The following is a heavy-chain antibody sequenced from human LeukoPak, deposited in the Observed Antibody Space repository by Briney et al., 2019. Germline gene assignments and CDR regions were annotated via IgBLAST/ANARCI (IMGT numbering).Heavy chain of an antibody. D-gene: IGHD2-2*01. J-gene: IGHJ5*02. V-gene: IGHV3-23*01. Sequence: GGSLRLSCAASGFTFSSYAMSWVRQAPGKGLEWVSAISGSGGSTYYADSVKGRCTISRHNSKNTLYLQMNSLRAEDTAVYYCAKALGPAANNWFDPWGQGTLVTVSS. CDR3: AKALGPAANNWFDP. CDR1: GFTFSSYA. CDR2: ISGSGGST.